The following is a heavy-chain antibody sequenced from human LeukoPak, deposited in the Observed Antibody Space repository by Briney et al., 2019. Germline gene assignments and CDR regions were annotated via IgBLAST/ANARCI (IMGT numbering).Heavy chain of an antibody. CDR2: ISGYSGNT. CDR1: GYTFTTYS. CDR3: ARGYSSGRDYYFDY. Sequence: GASVKVSCEASGYTFTTYSVNWVRQAPGQGLEWMGWISGYSGNTNYAQKLQGRVTMTTDTSTSTAYMELRSLRSDDTAIYYCARGYSSGRDYYFDYWGQGTLVTVSS. D-gene: IGHD6-19*01. J-gene: IGHJ4*02. V-gene: IGHV1-18*01.